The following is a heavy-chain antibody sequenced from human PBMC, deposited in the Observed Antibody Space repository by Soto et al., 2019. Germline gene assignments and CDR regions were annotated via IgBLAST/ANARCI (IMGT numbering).Heavy chain of an antibody. CDR2: ISGSGGTT. D-gene: IGHD6-13*01. CDR1: TFIFTNYA. Sequence: PGGSLRLSCAASTFIFTNYAMSWVRQAPGEGLEWVSAISGSGGTTYYAESVKGRFSISRDNSKNTLYLQLNSLRVEDTAIYYCATISARGIAAALDFWGQGTLVTVSS. CDR3: ATISARGIAAALDF. V-gene: IGHV3-23*01. J-gene: IGHJ4*02.